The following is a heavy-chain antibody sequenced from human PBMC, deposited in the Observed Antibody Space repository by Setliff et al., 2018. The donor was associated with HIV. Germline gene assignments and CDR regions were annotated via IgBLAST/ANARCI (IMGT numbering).Heavy chain of an antibody. CDR1: GHSITSGRYF. V-gene: IGHV4-61*03. CDR2: IYSTGST. D-gene: IGHD4-17*01. Sequence: SETLSLTCTVSGHSITSGRYFWSWIRQRPGKGLEWLGYIYSTGSTYYNPSLKSRVTISVDTSKNHFSLKRGSVTAADTAVYYCAREIYGGNSRPFDYWGQGTLVTVSS. CDR3: AREIYGGNSRPFDY. J-gene: IGHJ4*02.